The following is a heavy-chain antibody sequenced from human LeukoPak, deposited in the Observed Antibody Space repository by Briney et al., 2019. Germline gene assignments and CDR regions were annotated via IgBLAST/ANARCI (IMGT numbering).Heavy chain of an antibody. D-gene: IGHD2-15*01. CDR1: GFSFSDYA. CDR2: ILHDGSNE. V-gene: IGHV3-30-3*01. Sequence: GGSLRLSCAAPGFSFSDYAMHWVRQAPGKGLRGVAVILHDGSNEYYADSVKGRFTISRDNSKSTLYLQMNSLRAEDTAVYYCARAERCSGGRCLEDYWGQGTLVTVSS. J-gene: IGHJ4*02. CDR3: ARAERCSGGRCLEDY.